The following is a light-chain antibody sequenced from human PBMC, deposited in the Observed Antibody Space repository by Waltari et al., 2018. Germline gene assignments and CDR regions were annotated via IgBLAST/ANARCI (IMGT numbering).Light chain of an antibody. V-gene: IGLV2-8*01. Sequence: QSALTQPPSPSGSPGQSVTIPCTGTSSDIGPSNYFSWYQQHPGKAPKLMIYEVSKRPSGVPDRFSGSKSGYTASLTVSGLQAEDEADYYCSSHAGSNVVFGGGTKLTVL. J-gene: IGLJ2*01. CDR3: SSHAGSNVV. CDR2: EVS. CDR1: SSDIGPSNY.